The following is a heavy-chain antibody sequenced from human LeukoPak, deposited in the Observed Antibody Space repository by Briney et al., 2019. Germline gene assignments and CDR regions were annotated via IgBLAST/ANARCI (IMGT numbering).Heavy chain of an antibody. CDR2: INWNGGST. D-gene: IGHD3-3*01. Sequence: GGSLRLSCAASGFTFDDYGMSWVRQAPGKGLEWVSGINWNGGSTGYADSVKGRFTISRDYAKNSLYLQMNSLRAEDTALYYCARPQVLRFLEWPFFDIWGQGTMVTVSS. J-gene: IGHJ3*02. CDR1: GFTFDDYG. CDR3: ARPQVLRFLEWPFFDI. V-gene: IGHV3-20*04.